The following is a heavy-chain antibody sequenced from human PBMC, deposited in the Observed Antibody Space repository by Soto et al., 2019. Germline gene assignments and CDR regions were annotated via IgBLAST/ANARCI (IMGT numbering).Heavy chain of an antibody. J-gene: IGHJ6*04. D-gene: IGHD3-10*01. CDR3: ARELVRGVITDYYGMDV. CDR2: ICHDGSNK. V-gene: IGHV3-33*01. Sequence: QVQLVESGGGVVQPGRSLRLSCAASGFTFSSYGMHWVRQAPGKGLEWVAVICHDGSNKYYADSVKGRFTISRDNSKNTLYLQVNSLGAKDTAVYYFARELVRGVITDYYGMDVWGKGTTFTVSS. CDR1: GFTFSSYG.